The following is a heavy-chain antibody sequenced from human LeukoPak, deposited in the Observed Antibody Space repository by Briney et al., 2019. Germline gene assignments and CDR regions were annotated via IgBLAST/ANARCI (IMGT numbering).Heavy chain of an antibody. CDR3: ARDLVPGTSPKMDS. CDR1: GFIFSNYA. V-gene: IGHV3-23*01. D-gene: IGHD1-7*01. J-gene: IGHJ4*02. Sequence: PGGSLRLSCAASGFIFSNYAMSWVRQTPGKGLEWVSVISDTGHGTFYRDSVKGRFTISRDNSMNTLYLQMNSLGAEDTALYYCARDLVPGTSPKMDSWGQGTLVTVSS. CDR2: ISDTGHGT.